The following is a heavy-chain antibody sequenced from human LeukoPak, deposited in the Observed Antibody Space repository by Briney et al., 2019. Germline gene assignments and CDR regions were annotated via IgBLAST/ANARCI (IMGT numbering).Heavy chain of an antibody. CDR1: GYTFTSYD. CDR2: INPNSGGT. J-gene: IGHJ4*02. V-gene: IGHV1-2*02. CDR3: ASALYYGDYGLDY. D-gene: IGHD4-17*01. Sequence: ASVKVSCKASGYTFTSYDINWVRQATGQGLEWMGWINPNSGGTNYAQKFQGRVTMTRDTSISTAYMELSRLRSDDTAVYYCASALYYGDYGLDYWGQGTLVTVSS.